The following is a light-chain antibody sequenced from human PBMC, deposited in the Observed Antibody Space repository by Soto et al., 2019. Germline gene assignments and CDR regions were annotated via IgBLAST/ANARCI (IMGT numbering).Light chain of an antibody. CDR2: GAS. J-gene: IGKJ1*01. CDR1: QRVSSN. V-gene: IGKV3-15*01. CDR3: QQYNNWPPMA. Sequence: EIVMTQSPATLSVSPGERATLSSRASQRVSSNLAWYQQKPGQAPRLLIYGASTRATGIPARFSGSGSGTEFTLTISSLQSEDFAVYYCQQYNNWPPMAFGQGTKVEIK.